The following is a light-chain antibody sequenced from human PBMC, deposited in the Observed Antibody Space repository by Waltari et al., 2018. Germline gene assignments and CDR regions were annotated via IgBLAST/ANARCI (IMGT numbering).Light chain of an antibody. V-gene: IGKV1-33*01. CDR2: GAS. J-gene: IGKJ4*01. Sequence: DIQMTQSPSSLSASVGDRVTITCQANQDIYNSLNWYQQKPGKAPNLLIYGASNLEPGVPSRFSGSGSGTHFTFTISSLQPDDFATYYCQQYDTPLSFGGGTKV. CDR1: QDIYNS. CDR3: QQYDTPLS.